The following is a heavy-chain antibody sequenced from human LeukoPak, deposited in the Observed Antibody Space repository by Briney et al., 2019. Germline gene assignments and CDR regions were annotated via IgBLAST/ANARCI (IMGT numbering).Heavy chain of an antibody. CDR3: AKVRANRFASFDY. CDR2: ISGSGGTT. CDR1: GFTFTNHG. D-gene: IGHD1/OR15-1a*01. J-gene: IGHJ4*02. Sequence: SGGSLRLSCAASGFTFTNHGMSWVRQAPRKGLEWVSGISGSGGTTYYADSVKGRFTISRDNSKITLYLQMNSLRAEDTAVYYCAKVRANRFASFDYWGQGTLVTVSS. V-gene: IGHV3-23*01.